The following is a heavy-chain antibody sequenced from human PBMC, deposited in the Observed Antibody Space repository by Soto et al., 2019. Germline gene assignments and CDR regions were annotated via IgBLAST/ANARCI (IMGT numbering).Heavy chain of an antibody. CDR3: ARDISRRDGGSWSYYYYYGMDV. CDR1: GYTFTGYY. CDR2: INPNSGGT. Sequence: ASVKVSCKASGYTFTGYYMHWVRQAPGQGLEWMGWINPNSGGTNYAQKFQGRVTMTRDTSISTAYMELSRLRSDDTAVYYCARDISRRDGGSWSYYYYYGMDVWGQGTTVTSP. J-gene: IGHJ6*02. V-gene: IGHV1-2*02. D-gene: IGHD6-13*01.